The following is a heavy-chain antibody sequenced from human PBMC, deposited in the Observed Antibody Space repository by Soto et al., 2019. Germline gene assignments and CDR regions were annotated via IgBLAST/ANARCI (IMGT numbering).Heavy chain of an antibody. J-gene: IGHJ4*02. CDR3: ARGRGAAADYFDF. CDR2: ISSSTSHT. V-gene: IGHV3-11*05. D-gene: IGHD6-13*01. Sequence: QVQLVESGGGLVKPGGSLRLSCAVSGFTFSDYYMTWIRQAPGKGLEWVSYISSSTSHTNYADSVKGRVTISRDNAKNSLFLQMNSLRAEDTAVDYCARGRGAAADYFDFWGQGTLVTVSS. CDR1: GFTFSDYY.